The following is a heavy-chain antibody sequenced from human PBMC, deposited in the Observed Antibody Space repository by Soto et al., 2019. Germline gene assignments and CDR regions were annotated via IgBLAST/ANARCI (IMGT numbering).Heavy chain of an antibody. V-gene: IGHV1-2*04. D-gene: IGHD6-19*01. Sequence: ASVKVSCKASGYTFTGYYMHWAQQAPGQGLEGMGWINPNSGGTNYAQKFQGWVTMTRGTSISTAYMELSRLRSDDTAVYYCAREPYIAHRPGYSSGWWAVAAFDIWGQGTMVTVSS. CDR3: AREPYIAHRPGYSSGWWAVAAFDI. J-gene: IGHJ3*02. CDR2: INPNSGGT. CDR1: GYTFTGYY.